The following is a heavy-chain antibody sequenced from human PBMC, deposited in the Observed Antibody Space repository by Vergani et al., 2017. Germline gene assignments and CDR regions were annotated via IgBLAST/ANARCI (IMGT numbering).Heavy chain of an antibody. CDR1: GASVNSYY. Sequence: QVKLQESGPGLVKPSETLSLTCTVSGASVNSYYWSWIRQPPGKGLEWMGYVSFRGDTLYDPSVKGRMTISLNTSSNQFSLKLSSVTAADTAVYYCARLRDFWSGYYTGSDAFDIWGQGTMVTVSS. J-gene: IGHJ3*02. CDR3: ARLRDFWSGYYTGSDAFDI. D-gene: IGHD3-3*01. V-gene: IGHV4-59*08. CDR2: VSFRGDT.